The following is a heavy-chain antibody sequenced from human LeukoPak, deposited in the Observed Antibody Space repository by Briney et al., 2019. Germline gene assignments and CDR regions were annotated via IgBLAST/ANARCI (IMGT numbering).Heavy chain of an antibody. CDR3: ARGRVGFGVPAAIEVYYYMDV. CDR1: GGTFSSYA. Sequence: GSSVKVSCKASGGTFSSYAISWVRQAPGQGLEWMGGIIPIFGTANYAQKFQGRVTITTDESTSTAYMELSSLRSEDTAVYYCARGRVGFGVPAAIEVYYYMDVWGKGTTVTVSS. D-gene: IGHD2-2*02. CDR2: IIPIFGTA. V-gene: IGHV1-69*05. J-gene: IGHJ6*03.